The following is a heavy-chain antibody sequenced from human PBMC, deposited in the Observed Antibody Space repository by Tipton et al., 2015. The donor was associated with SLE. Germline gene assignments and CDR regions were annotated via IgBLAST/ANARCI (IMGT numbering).Heavy chain of an antibody. CDR2: IYTGGST. CDR3: ARGSDGVYVRYFDV. J-gene: IGHJ2*01. Sequence: TLSLTCTVSGGSTRNYYWSWIRQPPGKRLEWIGYIYTGGSTNYNPSLKSRVTMSVDTSKNQFSLSVKSVSAADTAVYYCARGSDGVYVRYFDVWGPGTLVTVSS. CDR1: GGSTRNYY. V-gene: IGHV4-4*07. D-gene: IGHD2-8*01.